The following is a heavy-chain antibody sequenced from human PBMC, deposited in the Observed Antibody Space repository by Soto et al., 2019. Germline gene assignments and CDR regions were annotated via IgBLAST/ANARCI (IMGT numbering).Heavy chain of an antibody. V-gene: IGHV4-31*03. CDR2: IYYSGST. CDR3: ARDRRQSDFWSVFDY. CDR1: GGSISSGGYY. Sequence: PSETLSLTCTVSGGSISSGGYYWSWIRQHPGKGLEWIGYIYYSGSTYYNPSLKSRVTISVDTSKNQFSLKLSSVTAADTAVYYCARDRRQSDFWSVFDYWGQGTLVTVSS. D-gene: IGHD3-3*01. J-gene: IGHJ4*02.